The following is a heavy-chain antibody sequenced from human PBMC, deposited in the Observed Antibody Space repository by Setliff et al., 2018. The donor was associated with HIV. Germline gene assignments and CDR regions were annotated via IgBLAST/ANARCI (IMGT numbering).Heavy chain of an antibody. J-gene: IGHJ4*02. V-gene: IGHV4-4*08. CDR2: LDTRGRA. CDR3: VRGGVLRYFDWAY. Sequence: SETLFLTCTVSGGSISRYFWNWIRQPPGKGLEWIGYLDTRGRAIYNPSLESRVAIWMDTSKNQFSLRLTSVAAADTASYYCVRGGVLRYFDWAYWGQGTLVTVSS. CDR1: GGSISRYF. D-gene: IGHD3-9*01.